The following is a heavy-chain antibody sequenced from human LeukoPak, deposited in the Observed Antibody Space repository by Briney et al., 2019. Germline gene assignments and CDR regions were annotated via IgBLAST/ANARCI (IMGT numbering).Heavy chain of an antibody. J-gene: IGHJ4*02. CDR3: AKGHFGAGHY. Sequence: GGALRLSCADSGFTFGDYTMHWFRQPPGGGLQWVSLITGDGGTTSYAGSVKGRFTISRDNSKNSLYLHMNSLRNEDTALYYCAKGHFGAGHYWGQGTLVTVSS. CDR1: GFTFGDYT. V-gene: IGHV3-43*02. D-gene: IGHD3-3*01. CDR2: ITGDGGTT.